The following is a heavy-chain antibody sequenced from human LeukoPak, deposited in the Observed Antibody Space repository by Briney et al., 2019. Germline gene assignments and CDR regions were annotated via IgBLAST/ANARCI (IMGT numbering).Heavy chain of an antibody. Sequence: PGGSLRLSCAASGFTFDDYGMSWVRQAPGKGLEWVSGINWNGGSTGYADSVKDRFTISRDNAKNSLYLQMNSLRAEDTALYYCAREDWVPDCSGGSCYYMDVWGKGTTVTVSS. D-gene: IGHD2-15*01. CDR1: GFTFDDYG. CDR2: INWNGGST. CDR3: AREDWVPDCSGGSCYYMDV. V-gene: IGHV3-20*04. J-gene: IGHJ6*03.